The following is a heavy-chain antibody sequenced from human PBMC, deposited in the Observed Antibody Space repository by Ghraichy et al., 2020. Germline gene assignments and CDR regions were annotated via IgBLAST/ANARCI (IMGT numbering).Heavy chain of an antibody. V-gene: IGHV3-43*01. CDR1: GFTFDDYT. D-gene: IGHD3-10*01. J-gene: IGHJ4*02. CDR3: AKGPGEYYDY. Sequence: GESLNISCAASGFTFDDYTMHWVRQAPGKGLEWVSLISWDGGSTYYADSVKGRFTISRDNSKNSLYLQMNSLRTEDTALYYCAKGPGEYYDYWGQGTLVTVSS. CDR2: ISWDGGST.